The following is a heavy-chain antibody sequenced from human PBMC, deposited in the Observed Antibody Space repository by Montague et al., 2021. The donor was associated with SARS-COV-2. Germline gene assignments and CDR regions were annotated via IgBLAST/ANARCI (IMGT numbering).Heavy chain of an antibody. Sequence: SETLSLTCTVSGASVSSGSHYWIWIRQPPGKGREVIRYINYSWSFKYNPSLKSRVTISIDTYTNQLSLKVSSVTDADSAVYFCARGAGFSYGVDYWGQGTLVTVSS. CDR1: GASVSSGSHY. D-gene: IGHD5-18*01. J-gene: IGHJ4*02. V-gene: IGHV4-61*01. CDR3: ARGAGFSYGVDY. CDR2: INYSWSF.